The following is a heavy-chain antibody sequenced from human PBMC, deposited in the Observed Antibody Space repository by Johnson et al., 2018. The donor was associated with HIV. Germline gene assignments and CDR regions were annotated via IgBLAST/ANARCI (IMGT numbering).Heavy chain of an antibody. Sequence: QMQLVESGGGLVQPGGSLRLSCAASGFTFSDYYMSWIRQAPGKGLEWVSYISSSGSTLYYADSVKGRFTISRDTSKNTLFLQMNSLRVEDTAVYYCARAQTYYDFWSGYDAFDIWGQGTMVTVSS. J-gene: IGHJ3*02. V-gene: IGHV3-11*04. CDR3: ARAQTYYDFWSGYDAFDI. D-gene: IGHD3-3*01. CDR2: ISSSGSTL. CDR1: GFTFSDYY.